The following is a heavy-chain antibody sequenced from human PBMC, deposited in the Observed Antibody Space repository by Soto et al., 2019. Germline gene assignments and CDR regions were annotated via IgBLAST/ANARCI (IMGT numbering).Heavy chain of an antibody. CDR2: IYYSGSA. CDR1: GHSISRASYY. D-gene: IGHD2-2*01. V-gene: IGHV4-39*01. CDR3: ARLHCNSPNCVPLDP. J-gene: IGHJ5*02. Sequence: PSEALSLTCSASGHSISRASYYWGRIRQPPGKGLEWIGSIYYSGSAYYSPSLKSRVTMSVDTSKNQLSLELRSVTAADTAVYYCARLHCNSPNCVPLDPWGQGTLVTVSS.